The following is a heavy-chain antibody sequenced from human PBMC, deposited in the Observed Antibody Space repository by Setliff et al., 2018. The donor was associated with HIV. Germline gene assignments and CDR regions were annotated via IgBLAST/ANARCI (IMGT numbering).Heavy chain of an antibody. J-gene: IGHJ6*03. CDR2: INPDSSTT. CDR1: GYTFTNYD. CDR3: AKARPDYYNRGGRSNYCIDV. Sequence: ASVKVSCKPSGYTFTNYDIHWVRQAPGQGLEWMGWINPDSSTTGYAQRFKGSVTMTRDTSISTAYMELNNVKFEDTAVYYCAKARPDYYNRGGRSNYCIDVWGGGATVTVSS. V-gene: IGHV1-8*02. D-gene: IGHD3-9*01.